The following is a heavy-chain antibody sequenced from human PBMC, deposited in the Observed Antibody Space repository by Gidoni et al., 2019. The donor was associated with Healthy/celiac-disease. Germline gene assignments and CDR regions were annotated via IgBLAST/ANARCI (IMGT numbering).Heavy chain of an antibody. J-gene: IGHJ4*02. D-gene: IGHD6-13*01. CDR1: GFTFSSYS. CDR2: MSSSSSTI. CDR3: ARGLKYLRSSSYDY. Sequence: EVQLVESGGGLVQPGGSLRLSCAASGFTFSSYSMSWVRQAPGKGLEWVSYMSSSSSTIYYADSVKGRFTISRDNAKNSLYLQMNSLRAEDTAVYYCARGLKYLRSSSYDYWGQGTLVTVSS. V-gene: IGHV3-48*01.